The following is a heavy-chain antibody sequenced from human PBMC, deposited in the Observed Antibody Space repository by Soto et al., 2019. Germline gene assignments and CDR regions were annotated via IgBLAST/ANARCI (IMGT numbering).Heavy chain of an antibody. Sequence: ASVKVSCKASGYTFTGYYMHWVRQAPGQGLEWMGWINPNSGGTNYAQKFQGWVNMTRETSIRKAYMELRRLKTEDTAEEYCETEGSGSGPNAAFDIWGQGTMVTVSS. CDR2: INPNSGGT. V-gene: IGHV1-2*04. CDR3: ETEGSGSGPNAAFDI. J-gene: IGHJ3*02. CDR1: GYTFTGYY. D-gene: IGHD3-10*01.